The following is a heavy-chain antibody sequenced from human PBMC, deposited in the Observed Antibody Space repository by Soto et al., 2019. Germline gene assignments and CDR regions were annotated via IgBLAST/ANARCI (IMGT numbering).Heavy chain of an antibody. CDR3: KIRRFGVRGVTTTDV. CDR1: GGSIGGSNYF. J-gene: IGHJ6*02. Sequence: SETVSLTCTVSGGSIGGSNYFWGWIRQSPGTGLEWLGTIYSSGSTYYNPSLKSRITMSLDTSKNQFSLNLGSVTAADTAVYYCKIRRFGVRGVTTTDVWGPGTTATVSS. V-gene: IGHV4-39*01. CDR2: IYSSGST. D-gene: IGHD3-10*01.